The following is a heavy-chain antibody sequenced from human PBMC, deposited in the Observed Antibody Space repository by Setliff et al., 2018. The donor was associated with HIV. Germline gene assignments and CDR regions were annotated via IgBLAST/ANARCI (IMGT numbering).Heavy chain of an antibody. Sequence: SETLSLTCTVSGGSINSGGYYWVWIRQPALKGLEWIGRIYTSGLTNYNPSLKSRVTMSIDTSKNQFSLKLNSVTAADMAVYYCAREEWLDPPGYYYMDVWAKGTTVTVSS. J-gene: IGHJ6*03. CDR3: AREEWLDPPGYYYMDV. V-gene: IGHV4-61*02. CDR1: GGSINSGGYY. CDR2: IYTSGLT. D-gene: IGHD6-19*01.